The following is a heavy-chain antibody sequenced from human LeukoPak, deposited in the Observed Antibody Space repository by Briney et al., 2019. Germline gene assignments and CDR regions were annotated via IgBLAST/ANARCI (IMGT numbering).Heavy chain of an antibody. D-gene: IGHD6-13*01. CDR3: ARDFIAAAGTGLYYYYGMDV. J-gene: IGHJ6*02. V-gene: IGHV3-30-3*01. Sequence: GGSLRLSCAASGFTFSSYAMHWVRQAPGKGLEWVAVISYDGSNKYYADSVKGRFTISRDNSKNTLYLQMNSLRAEDTAVYYCARDFIAAAGTGLYYYYGMDVWGQGTTVTVSS. CDR2: ISYDGSNK. CDR1: GFTFSSYA.